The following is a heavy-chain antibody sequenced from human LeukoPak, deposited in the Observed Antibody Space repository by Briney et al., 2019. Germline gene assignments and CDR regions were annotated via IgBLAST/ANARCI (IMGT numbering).Heavy chain of an antibody. CDR3: ARDPIAVAGYFDY. D-gene: IGHD6-19*01. V-gene: IGHV3-30*04. Sequence: GRSLRLSCAASGFTFSSYAMHWVRQAPGKGLEWVAVISYDGSNKYYADSVKGRFTISRDNSENTLYLQMNSLRAEDTAVYYCARDPIAVAGYFDYWGQGTLVTVSS. CDR2: ISYDGSNK. CDR1: GFTFSSYA. J-gene: IGHJ4*02.